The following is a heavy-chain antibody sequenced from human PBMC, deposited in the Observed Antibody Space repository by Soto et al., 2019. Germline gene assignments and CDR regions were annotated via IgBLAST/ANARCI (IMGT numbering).Heavy chain of an antibody. CDR2: INPSGGST. D-gene: IGHD6-6*01. CDR1: GYTFTSYY. CDR3: ARSRYSSSPYPLSNWFDP. V-gene: IGHV1-46*01. Sequence: GASVEVSCKASGYTFTSYYMHWVLQAPGQGLEWMGIINPSGGSTSYAQKFQGRVTMTRDTSTSTVYMELSSLRSEDTAVYYCARSRYSSSPYPLSNWFDPWGQGTLVTVSS. J-gene: IGHJ5*02.